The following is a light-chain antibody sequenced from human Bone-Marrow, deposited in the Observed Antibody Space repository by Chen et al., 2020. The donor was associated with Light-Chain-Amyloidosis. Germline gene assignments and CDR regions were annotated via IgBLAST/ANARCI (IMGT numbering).Light chain of an antibody. V-gene: IGLV3-25*03. J-gene: IGLJ2*01. CDR3: QSADSSGTYEVI. Sequence: HELTHPPPVSVSPGQTARITCSGDDLPTKYAYWYQQKPGQAPVLVIHRDTERPSGISERFSGSSSGTTATLTISGVQAEDEADYHCQSADSSGTYEVIFGGGTKLTVL. CDR2: RDT. CDR1: DLPTKY.